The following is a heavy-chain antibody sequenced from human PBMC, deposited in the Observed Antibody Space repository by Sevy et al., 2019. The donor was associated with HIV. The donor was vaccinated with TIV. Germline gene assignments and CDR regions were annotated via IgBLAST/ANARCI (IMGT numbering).Heavy chain of an antibody. J-gene: IGHJ6*02. CDR1: GFSFNSYD. CDR2: ISSVSTII. CDR3: ARAVGYVSGKYYKYYYDLDV. Sequence: GGSLRLSCTASGFSFNSYDMNWVRQAPGKGLEWVSSISSVSTIIYYGDSVRGRFSISRDNAKKSLYLQLNSLRVEDTAVYYCARAVGYVSGKYYKYYYDLDVWGQGTAVTVSS. V-gene: IGHV3-21*01. D-gene: IGHD3-10*01.